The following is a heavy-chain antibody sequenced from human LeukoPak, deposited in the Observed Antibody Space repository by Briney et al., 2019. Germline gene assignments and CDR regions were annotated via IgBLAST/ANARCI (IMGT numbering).Heavy chain of an antibody. V-gene: IGHV1-18*01. Sequence: GASVKVSCKASGYTFTSYGISWVRQAPGQGLEWMGWISAYNGNTNYAQKLQGRVTMTRDTSTSTVYMELSSLRSEDTAVYFCARGGDYRNSYYYYMDVWGKGTTVTISS. D-gene: IGHD4-17*01. J-gene: IGHJ6*03. CDR3: ARGGDYRNSYYYYMDV. CDR2: ISAYNGNT. CDR1: GYTFTSYG.